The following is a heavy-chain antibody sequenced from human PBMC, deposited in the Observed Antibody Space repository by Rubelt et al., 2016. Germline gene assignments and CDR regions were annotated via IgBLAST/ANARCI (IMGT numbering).Heavy chain of an antibody. D-gene: IGHD1-20*01. CDR2: ILRSGTT. CDR1: SYSISSGFY. J-gene: IGHJ6*02. Sequence: QVQLQESGPGLVKPSETLSLTCTVSSYSISSGFYWGWIRQPPGKGLEWIASILRSGTTYYNPSLKSRVTISVATSKNQFSLKLSSVTAAETDGYYCARGRPIPTVTGRRHYYNYIGMDNWGQGTAVTVAS. V-gene: IGHV4-38-2*02. CDR3: ARGRPIPTVTGRRHYYNYIGMDN.